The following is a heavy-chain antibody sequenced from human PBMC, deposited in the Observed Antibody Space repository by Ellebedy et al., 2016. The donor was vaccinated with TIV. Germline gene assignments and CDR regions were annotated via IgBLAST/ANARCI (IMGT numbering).Heavy chain of an antibody. CDR1: GISFSNYG. CDR2: IGSTGENT. D-gene: IGHD5-18*01. J-gene: IGHJ4*02. Sequence: GESLKISCSASGISFSNYGMMWVRQAPGKGLEYVSGIGSTGENTYYAGSVKGRFTISRDNSKNALYLQMNSLTTEDTAIYYCVRPVPRQTAPGGSDVDYWGQGTLVTVSS. CDR3: VRPVPRQTAPGGSDVDY. V-gene: IGHV3-64D*09.